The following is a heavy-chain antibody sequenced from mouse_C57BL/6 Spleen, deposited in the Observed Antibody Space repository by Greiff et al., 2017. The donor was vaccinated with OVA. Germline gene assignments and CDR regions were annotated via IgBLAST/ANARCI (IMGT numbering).Heavy chain of an antibody. Sequence: EVQGVESGGGLVKPGGSLKLSRAASGFTFSSYAMSWVRQTPEKRLEWVATISDGGSYTYYPDNVKGRFTISRDNAKNNLYLQMSHLKSEDTAMYYCARDERFSLGNWGQGTLVTVSA. CDR3: ARDERFSLGN. V-gene: IGHV5-4*01. CDR1: GFTFSSYA. D-gene: IGHD1-2*01. J-gene: IGHJ3*01. CDR2: ISDGGSYT.